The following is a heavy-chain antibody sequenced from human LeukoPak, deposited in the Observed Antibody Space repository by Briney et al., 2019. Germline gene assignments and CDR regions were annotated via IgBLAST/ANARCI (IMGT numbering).Heavy chain of an antibody. CDR2: ISGTGSYI. J-gene: IGHJ4*02. D-gene: IGHD1-20*01. V-gene: IGHV3-21*01. CDR1: GFSFSTYS. CDR3: ARAYNWNADFDF. Sequence: GVSLRLSCAASGFSFSTYSMTWVRQAPGKGLEWVSSISGTGSYIYYADSVKGRFTISRDNAKNSLNLQMNSLRVEDTALYYCARAYNWNADFDFWGQGTLVTVSS.